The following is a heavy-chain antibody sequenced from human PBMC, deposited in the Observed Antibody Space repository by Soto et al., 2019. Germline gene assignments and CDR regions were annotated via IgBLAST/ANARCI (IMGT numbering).Heavy chain of an antibody. CDR1: GYNLITYA. V-gene: IGHV1-18*01. Sequence: QVQLVQSGAEVKKPGASVKVSCKASGYNLITYAITWVRQAPGQGLEWMGWISAYNVNTNYAQKFQGRVTMITDTSTNTAYMEVRSLRSDDTAVYYCARVNYRLRQGEQGDFYYWGQGALVTVSS. CDR3: ARVNYRLRQGEQGDFYY. D-gene: IGHD3-16*01. J-gene: IGHJ4*02. CDR2: ISAYNVNT.